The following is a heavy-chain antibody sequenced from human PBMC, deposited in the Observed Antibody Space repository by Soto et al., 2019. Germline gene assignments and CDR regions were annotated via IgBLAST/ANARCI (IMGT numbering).Heavy chain of an antibody. CDR2: ISGTGISA. J-gene: IGHJ6*02. CDR1: GLTFTTYP. V-gene: IGHV3-23*01. Sequence: PGGSLRLSCAASGLTFTTYPLSWVRQAPGKGLEWVSGISGTGISAYYADSVKGRFTISRDNSKNMVFLQMNSLRAEDTAIYYCAKPPVITASYYYSGMDVWGQGTTVTVSS. CDR3: AKPPVITASYYYSGMDV.